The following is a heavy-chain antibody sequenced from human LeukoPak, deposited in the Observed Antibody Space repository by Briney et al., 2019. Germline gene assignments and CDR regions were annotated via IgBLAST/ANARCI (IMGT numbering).Heavy chain of an antibody. D-gene: IGHD3-10*01. CDR1: GFTFDYDV. CDR3: AQHRHAYYYGSGGVFDY. V-gene: IGHV3-9*01. Sequence: GGSLRLACATYGFTFDYDVIPSARQPPGRGLGWVSGKSWKSGSISYADSLKGRFTISRDKDKNSRYLQMNSVRAERTALYYCAQHRHAYYYGSGGVFDYWGQGTLVTVSS. J-gene: IGHJ4*02. CDR2: KSWKSGSI.